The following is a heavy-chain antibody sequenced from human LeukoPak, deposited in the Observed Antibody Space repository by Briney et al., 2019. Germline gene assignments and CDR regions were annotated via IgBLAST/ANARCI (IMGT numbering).Heavy chain of an antibody. CDR3: AKDRFGELFYFDY. D-gene: IGHD3-10*01. Sequence: PGGSLRLSCAASGFTFSFYNMNWVRQVPGKGLEWVSGISNSGGSTYYADSVKGRFTCSRDNSKSTLYLQMNSLRAEDTAIYYCAKDRFGELFYFDYWGQGTQVTVSS. V-gene: IGHV3-23*01. J-gene: IGHJ4*02. CDR2: ISNSGGST. CDR1: GFTFSFYN.